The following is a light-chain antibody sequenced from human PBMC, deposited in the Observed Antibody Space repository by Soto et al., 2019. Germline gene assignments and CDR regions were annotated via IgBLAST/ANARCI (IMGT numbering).Light chain of an antibody. CDR3: QQFNSYPLT. CDR1: QGISSA. Sequence: AIQLTQSPSSLSASVGDRVTITCWASQGISSALAWYQQRPGKAPKLLIYDASSLERGVPSRFSGSGSETDFTLTISSLQPEDFATYYCQQFNSYPLTFGGGTKVEIK. J-gene: IGKJ4*01. V-gene: IGKV1-13*02. CDR2: DAS.